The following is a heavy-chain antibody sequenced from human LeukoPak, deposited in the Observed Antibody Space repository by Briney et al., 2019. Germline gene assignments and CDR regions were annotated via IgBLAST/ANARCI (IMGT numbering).Heavy chain of an antibody. J-gene: IGHJ5*02. CDR3: ARGIAAADWFDP. V-gene: IGHV4-34*01. CDR1: GGSFSGYY. Sequence: SETLSLTCVVHGGSFSGYYWNWIRQPPGKGLEWIGEINHSGYTNYNPSLKSRVTISVDTSKNQFSLKLSSVTAADTAVYYCARGIAAADWFDPWGQGTLVTVSS. D-gene: IGHD6-13*01. CDR2: INHSGYT.